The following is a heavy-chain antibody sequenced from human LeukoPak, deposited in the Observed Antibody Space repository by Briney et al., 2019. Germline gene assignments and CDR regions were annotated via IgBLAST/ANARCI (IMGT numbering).Heavy chain of an antibody. CDR2: ISSNGGST. CDR3: VKEANGYYFDY. V-gene: IGHV3-64D*06. CDR1: GFTFSSYA. Sequence: GGSLRLSCSASGFTFSSYAMHWVRQAPGKGLEYVSAISSNGGSTYYADSVKGRLTISRDNSKNTLYLQMSSLRAVDTAVYYCVKEANGYYFDYWGQGTLVTVSS. J-gene: IGHJ4*02. D-gene: IGHD2-8*01.